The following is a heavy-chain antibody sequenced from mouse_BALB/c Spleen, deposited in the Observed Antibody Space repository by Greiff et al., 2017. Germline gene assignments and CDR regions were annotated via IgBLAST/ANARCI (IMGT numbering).Heavy chain of an antibody. Sequence: QVQLQQSGPGLVQPSQSLSITCTVSGFSLTSYGVHWVRQSPGKGLEWLGVIWSGGSTDYNAAFISRLSISKDNSKSQVFFKMNSLQANDTAIYYCARRIYYGYDEYYYAMDYWGQGTSVTVSS. V-gene: IGHV2-2*02. D-gene: IGHD2-2*01. CDR1: GFSLTSYG. CDR3: ARRIYYGYDEYYYAMDY. J-gene: IGHJ4*01. CDR2: IWSGGST.